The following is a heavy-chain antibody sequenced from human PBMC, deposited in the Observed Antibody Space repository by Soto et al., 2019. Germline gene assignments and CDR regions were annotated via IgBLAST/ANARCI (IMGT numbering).Heavy chain of an antibody. CDR2: INPSGGST. CDR1: GYIFISYY. D-gene: IGHD5-12*01. Sequence: ASVKVSFKASGYIFISYYMHWVRQAPGQGLEWMGIINPSGGSTTYAQKFQGRVTISRDNSKNTLYLQMNSLRAEDTAVYYCARMGVEMATGAFDIWGQGTMVTVSS. J-gene: IGHJ3*02. V-gene: IGHV1-46*01. CDR3: ARMGVEMATGAFDI.